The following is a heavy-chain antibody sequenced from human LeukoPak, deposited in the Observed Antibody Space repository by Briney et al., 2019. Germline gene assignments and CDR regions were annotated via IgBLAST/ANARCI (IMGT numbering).Heavy chain of an antibody. V-gene: IGHV1-69*04. J-gene: IGHJ3*02. CDR3: ARDLIVVVTAHDAFDI. Sequence: SVKVSCKASGGTFSSYAISWVRQAPGQGLEWMGRIIPILGIANYAQKFQGRVTITADKSTSTAYMELSSLRSEDTAVYYCARDLIVVVTAHDAFDIWGKGQWSPSLQ. CDR2: IIPILGIA. CDR1: GGTFSSYA. D-gene: IGHD2-21*02.